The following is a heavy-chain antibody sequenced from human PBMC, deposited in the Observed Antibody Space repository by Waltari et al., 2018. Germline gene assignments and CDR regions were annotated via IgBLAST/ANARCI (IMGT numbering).Heavy chain of an antibody. CDR1: GFTFSSYA. V-gene: IGHV3-23*01. CDR3: AKALHDYDFWSGYYTLHYYYYYYGMDV. D-gene: IGHD3-3*01. CDR2: ISGSGGST. J-gene: IGHJ6*02. Sequence: EVQLLESGGGLVQPGGSLRLSCAASGFTFSSYAMSWVRQAPGKGLEWVSAISGSGGSTYYADSVKGRFTISRDNSKNTLYLQMNSLRAEDTAVYYCAKALHDYDFWSGYYTLHYYYYYYGMDVWGQGTTVTVSS.